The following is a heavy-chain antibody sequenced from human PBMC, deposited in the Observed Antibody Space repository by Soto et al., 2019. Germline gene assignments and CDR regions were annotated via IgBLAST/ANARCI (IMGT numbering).Heavy chain of an antibody. CDR3: ARRASAGRGWDV. CDR1: GFTFSSYW. J-gene: IGHJ6*02. V-gene: IGHV3-7*01. CDR2: IKQDGSEK. Sequence: EVQLVESGGGLVQPGGSLRLSCAASGFTFSSYWMSWVRQAPVKGLEWVGNIKQDGSEKNYVDFMEGRFTISRDNAENSLYLQTNRLRAADTAVYCCARRASAGRGWDVWGQGTTVVVSS. D-gene: IGHD6-13*01.